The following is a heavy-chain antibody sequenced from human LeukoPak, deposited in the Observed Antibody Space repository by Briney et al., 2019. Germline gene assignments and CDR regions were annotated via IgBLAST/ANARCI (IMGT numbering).Heavy chain of an antibody. CDR1: GFTFRTYW. D-gene: IGHD4/OR15-4a*01. CDR3: TTVGAGNYYVMDV. CDR2: ISSSGSTK. V-gene: IGHV3-48*03. J-gene: IGHJ6*02. Sequence: GGSLRLSCAASGFTFRTYWMNWVRQAPGKGLEWVSYISSSGSTKLYADSVKGRFAISRDNAKNSLYLQMNSLRAEDTAVYYCTTVGAGNYYVMDVWGQGTTVTVSS.